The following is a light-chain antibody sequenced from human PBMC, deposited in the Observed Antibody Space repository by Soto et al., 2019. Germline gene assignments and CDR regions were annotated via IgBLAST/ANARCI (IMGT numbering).Light chain of an antibody. CDR3: TSYTTSSTYV. CDR1: SSDVDAYNF. V-gene: IGLV2-14*03. CDR2: DVS. J-gene: IGLJ1*01. Sequence: QSVLTQPASVSGSSGQSIAISCTGTSSDVDAYNFVSWYQHHPGKAPKLMIFDVSNRPSGVSNRFSGSKSGNTASLTISGLQAEDEADYYCTSYTTSSTYVFGTG.